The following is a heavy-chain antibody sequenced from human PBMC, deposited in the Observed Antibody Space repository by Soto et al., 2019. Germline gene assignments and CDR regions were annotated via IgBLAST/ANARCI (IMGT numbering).Heavy chain of an antibody. CDR2: ISYDGSNK. V-gene: IGHV3-30-3*01. Sequence: TXGSLRLSCSASGVTLSSYAMHWVRQAPGKGLEWVAVISYDGSNKYYADSVKGRFTISRDNSKNTLYLQMNSLRAEDTAVYYCAGAYSSGYYGTDVWGQGNTVTVSS. D-gene: IGHD3-22*01. CDR1: GVTLSSYA. CDR3: AGAYSSGYYGTDV. J-gene: IGHJ6*02.